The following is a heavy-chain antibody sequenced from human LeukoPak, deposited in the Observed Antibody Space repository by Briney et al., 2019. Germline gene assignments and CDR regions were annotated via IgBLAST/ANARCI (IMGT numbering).Heavy chain of an antibody. CDR2: IYYSGSA. D-gene: IGHD6-13*01. Sequence: SETLSLTCTVSGGSISSGGYYWSWIRQHPGKGLEWIGYIYYSGSAHHNPSLKSRVSISVDTSKNQFSLKLSSVTAADTAVYYCARDLAGIRDWGQGTLVTVSS. J-gene: IGHJ4*02. V-gene: IGHV4-31*03. CDR3: ARDLAGIRD. CDR1: GGSISSGGYY.